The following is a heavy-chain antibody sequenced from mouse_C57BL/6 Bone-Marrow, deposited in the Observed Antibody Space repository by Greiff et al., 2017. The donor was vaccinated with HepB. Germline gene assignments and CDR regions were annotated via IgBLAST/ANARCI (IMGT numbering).Heavy chain of an antibody. D-gene: IGHD1-1*01. J-gene: IGHJ1*03. Sequence: DVQLQESGGDLVKPGGSLKLSCAASGFTFSSYGMSWVRQTPDKRLEWVATISSGGSYTYYPDSVKGRFTISRDNAKNTLYLQMSSLKSEDTAMYYCAGYYYGSSYWYFDVWGTGTTVTVSS. CDR1: GFTFSSYG. CDR3: AGYYYGSSYWYFDV. CDR2: ISSGGSYT. V-gene: IGHV5-6*01.